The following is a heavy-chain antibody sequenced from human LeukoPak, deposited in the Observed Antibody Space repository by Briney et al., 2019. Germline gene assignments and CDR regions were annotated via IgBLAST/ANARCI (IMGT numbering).Heavy chain of an antibody. D-gene: IGHD6-13*01. CDR1: AFTFSSYG. V-gene: IGHV3-23*01. CDR3: AKRRGSSWYQDIEY. CDR2: ISGDGRDI. J-gene: IGHJ4*02. Sequence: PGGSLRLSCAASAFTFSSYGMSWVRQAPGKGLEWVSAISGDGRDIFYADAVKGRFTISRDNSKNTLYLQMNSLRAEDTAVYYCAKRRGSSWYQDIEYWGQGTLVTVSS.